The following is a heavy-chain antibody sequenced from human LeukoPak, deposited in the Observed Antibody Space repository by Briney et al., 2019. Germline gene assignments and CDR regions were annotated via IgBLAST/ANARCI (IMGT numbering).Heavy chain of an antibody. CDR1: GGSISSYY. D-gene: IGHD3-3*01. Sequence: SETLSLTCTVSGGSISSYYWSWIRQPPGKGLDWIGYVYTTGSPDYNPSVKSRVTISVGTSRNQLSLNLSSVTAADTAVYYCARRGTIFGPESLWGRGTLVTVSS. J-gene: IGHJ2*01. CDR2: VYTTGSP. V-gene: IGHV4-4*09. CDR3: ARRGTIFGPESL.